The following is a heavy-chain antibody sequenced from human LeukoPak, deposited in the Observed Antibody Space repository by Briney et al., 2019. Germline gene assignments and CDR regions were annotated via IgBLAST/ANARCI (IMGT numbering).Heavy chain of an antibody. V-gene: IGHV3-48*02. CDR3: ARGLVVVAATPVDY. CDR2: ISSSSSTI. D-gene: IGHD2-15*01. CDR1: GFTFSSYS. J-gene: IGHJ4*02. Sequence: GGSLRLSCASSGFTFSSYSMNWVRQAPGKGLEWVSYISSSSSTIYYADSVKGRFTISRDNAKNSLYLQMNSLRDEDTAVYYCARGLVVVAATPVDYWGQGTLVTVSS.